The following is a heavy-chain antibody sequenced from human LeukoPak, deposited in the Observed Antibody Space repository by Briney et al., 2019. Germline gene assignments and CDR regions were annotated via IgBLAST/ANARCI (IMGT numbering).Heavy chain of an antibody. D-gene: IGHD6-6*01. CDR1: GYTFTGYY. CDR3: ARASIAARPGGYYFDY. J-gene: IGHJ4*02. V-gene: IGHV1-2*04. CDR2: INPNSGGT. Sequence: ASVKVSCKASGYTFTGYYMHWVQQAPGQGLEWMGWINPNSGGTNYAQKFQGWVTMTRDTSISTAYMELSRLRSDDTAVYYCARASIAARPGGYYFDYWGQGTLVTVSS.